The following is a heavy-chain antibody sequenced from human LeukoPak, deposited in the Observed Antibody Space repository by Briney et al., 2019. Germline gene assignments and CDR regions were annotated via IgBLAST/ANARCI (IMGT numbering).Heavy chain of an antibody. CDR1: GFTFSSYW. CDR3: ARLNPGIAAAFDY. J-gene: IGHJ4*02. D-gene: IGHD6-13*01. Sequence: GSLRLSCAASGFTFSSYWMSWIRQPPGKGLEWIGYIYNSGSTYYNPSLKSRVTISVDRSKNQFSLRLSSVTAADTAVYYCARLNPGIAAAFDYWGQGTLVTVSS. CDR2: IYNSGST. V-gene: IGHV4-59*12.